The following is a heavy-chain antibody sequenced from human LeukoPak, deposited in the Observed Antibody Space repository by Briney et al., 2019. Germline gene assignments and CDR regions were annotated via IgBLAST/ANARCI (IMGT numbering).Heavy chain of an antibody. V-gene: IGHV1-46*01. CDR1: GYTFTSYY. CDR2: INSSGGST. J-gene: IGHJ4*02. D-gene: IGHD6-19*01. CDR3: ARALTGYSSGWYRLLDY. Sequence: GASVKVSCKAPGYTFTSYYMHWVRQAPGQGLEWMGIINSSGGSTSYAQKFQGRVTMTRDTSTSTVYMELSSLRSEDTAVYYCARALTGYSSGWYRLLDYWGQGTLVTVSS.